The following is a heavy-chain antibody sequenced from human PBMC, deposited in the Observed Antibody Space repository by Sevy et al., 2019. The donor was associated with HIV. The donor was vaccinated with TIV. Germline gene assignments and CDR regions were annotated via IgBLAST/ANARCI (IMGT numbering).Heavy chain of an antibody. CDR3: AKDVY. J-gene: IGHJ4*02. CDR1: GFTFITHW. Sequence: GGSLRLSCAASGFTFITHWMSWVRQAPGKGLGWVANIKEDGREKYYVDSVKGRFTISRDNAKNSLFLQMNSLGAEDTAVYYCAKDVYWGQGTLVTVSS. CDR2: IKEDGREK. V-gene: IGHV3-7*03.